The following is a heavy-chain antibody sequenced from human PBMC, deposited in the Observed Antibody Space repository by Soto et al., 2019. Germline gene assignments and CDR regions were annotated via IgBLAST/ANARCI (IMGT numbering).Heavy chain of an antibody. V-gene: IGHV4-61*01. D-gene: IGHD4-17*01. J-gene: IGHJ6*02. CDR2: IYYSGST. CDR1: GGSVSSGSYY. Sequence: PSETLSLTCTVSGGSVSSGSYYWSWIRQPPGKGLEWIGYIYYSGSTNYNPSLKSRVTISVDTSKNQFSLKLSSVTAADTAVYYCARADYGDYGMDVWGQGTTVTVSS. CDR3: ARADYGDYGMDV.